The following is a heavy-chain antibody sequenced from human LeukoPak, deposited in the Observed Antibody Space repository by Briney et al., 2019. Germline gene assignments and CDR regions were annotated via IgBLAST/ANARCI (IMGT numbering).Heavy chain of an antibody. J-gene: IGHJ4*02. CDR2: INPNSGGT. V-gene: IGHV1-2*02. CDR3: ARGLNPNFYDSSGSTPGY. CDR1: GYTFTGYY. Sequence: ASVKVSCKASGYTFTGYYMHWVRQAPGQGLEWMGWINPNSGGTNYAQKFQGRVTMTRDTSISTAYMELSRLRSDDTAVYYCARGLNPNFYDSSGSTPGYWGQGTLVTVSS. D-gene: IGHD3-22*01.